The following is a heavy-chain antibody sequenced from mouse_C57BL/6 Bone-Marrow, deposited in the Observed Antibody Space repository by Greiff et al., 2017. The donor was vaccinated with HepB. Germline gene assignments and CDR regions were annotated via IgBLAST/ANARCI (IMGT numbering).Heavy chain of an antibody. Sequence: QVQLQQPGAELVKPGASVKLSCKASGYTFTSYWMHWVKQRPGQGLEWIGMIHPNSGSTNYNEKFKSKATLTVDKSSSTAYMQISSLTSEDSAVYYCAPPPLTSVVAPGYFDVWGTGTTVTVSS. CDR1: GYTFTSYW. CDR3: APPPLTSVVAPGYFDV. CDR2: IHPNSGST. J-gene: IGHJ1*03. V-gene: IGHV1-64*01. D-gene: IGHD1-1*01.